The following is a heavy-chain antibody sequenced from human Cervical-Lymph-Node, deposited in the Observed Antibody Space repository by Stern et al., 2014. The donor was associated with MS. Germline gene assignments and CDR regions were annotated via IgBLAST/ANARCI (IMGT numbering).Heavy chain of an antibody. Sequence: DQLVESGAEVKKPGSSVKVSCKASGGTFSSYAISWVRQAPGQGLEWMGGIIPIFGTANYAQKFQGRVTITADESTSTAYMELSSLRSEDTAVYYCARDQVGYRDRLGYYYGMDVWGQGTTVTVSS. CDR1: GGTFSSYA. V-gene: IGHV1-69*01. CDR3: ARDQVGYRDRLGYYYGMDV. J-gene: IGHJ6*02. D-gene: IGHD5-12*01. CDR2: IIPIFGTA.